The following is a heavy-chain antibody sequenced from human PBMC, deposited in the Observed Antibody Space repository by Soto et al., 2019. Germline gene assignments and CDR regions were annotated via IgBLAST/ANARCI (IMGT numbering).Heavy chain of an antibody. Sequence: GGSLRLSCAASGFTFTSYWMHWVRQAPGKGLVWVSRTNSDGTTTNYAESVTGRFTISRDNAKNTVYLQMNSLRAEDTAVYYCARGIKNYYGVDVWGQGTTVTVSS. V-gene: IGHV3-74*01. CDR1: GFTFTSYW. J-gene: IGHJ6*02. CDR3: ARGIKNYYGVDV. CDR2: TNSDGTTT.